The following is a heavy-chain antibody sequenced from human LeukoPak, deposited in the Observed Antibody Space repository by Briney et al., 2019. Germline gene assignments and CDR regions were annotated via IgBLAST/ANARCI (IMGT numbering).Heavy chain of an antibody. V-gene: IGHV3-72*01. CDR1: GFTFSDHY. CDR2: TRNRAKRYTT. Sequence: PGGSLRLSCEASGFTFSDHYMDWVRQAPGKGLEWIGRTRNRAKRYTTEYAASVKGRITISRDDAKNSVFLQVNSLTTEDTAVYYCARLSQEKYAWVGDWGQGTLVTVSS. D-gene: IGHD2-2*01. J-gene: IGHJ4*02. CDR3: ARLSQEKYAWVGD.